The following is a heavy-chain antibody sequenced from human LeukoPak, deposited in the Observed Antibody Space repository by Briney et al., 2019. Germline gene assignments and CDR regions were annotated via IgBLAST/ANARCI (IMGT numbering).Heavy chain of an antibody. V-gene: IGHV3-30*18. CDR2: ISRDGSIK. D-gene: IGHD3-10*01. Sequence: PGRSLRLSCAASGFTFRSYGIHWVRQAPGKGLEWVAVISRDGSIKYYADSVQGRFTISRDNSQNTLYLQMNSLRAEDTAVYFCAKDPDYGSGTDYWGQGTLVTVSS. CDR3: AKDPDYGSGTDY. J-gene: IGHJ4*02. CDR1: GFTFRSYG.